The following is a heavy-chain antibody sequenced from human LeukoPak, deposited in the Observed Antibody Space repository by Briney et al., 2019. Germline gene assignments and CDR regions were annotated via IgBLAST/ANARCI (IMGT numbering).Heavy chain of an antibody. CDR2: ISGSGGST. J-gene: IGHJ6*02. CDR3: AKVPQPGITIFGVVIKSAFGMDV. D-gene: IGHD3-3*01. Sequence: SGGSLRLSCAASGFTFSSYAMSWVRQAPGKGLEWVSAISGSGGSTYYADSVKGRFTISRDNSKNTLYLQMNSLRAEDTPVYYCAKVPQPGITIFGVVIKSAFGMDVWGQGTTVTVSS. V-gene: IGHV3-23*01. CDR1: GFTFSSYA.